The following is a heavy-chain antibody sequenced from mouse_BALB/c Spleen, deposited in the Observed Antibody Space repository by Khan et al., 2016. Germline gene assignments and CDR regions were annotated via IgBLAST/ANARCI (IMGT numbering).Heavy chain of an antibody. Sequence: VQLQESGPGLVAPSQSLSITCTVSGFSLTGYGVNWVRQPPGKGLEWLGKILGDGRTDFNSALKSRVSISKDNSKSQVFLKMNSLQTDDTANYYWSSDYDGFAYWGQGTLVIVSA. CDR1: GFSLTGYG. D-gene: IGHD2-12*01. CDR3: SSDYDGFAY. J-gene: IGHJ3*01. V-gene: IGHV2-6-7*01. CDR2: ILGDGRT.